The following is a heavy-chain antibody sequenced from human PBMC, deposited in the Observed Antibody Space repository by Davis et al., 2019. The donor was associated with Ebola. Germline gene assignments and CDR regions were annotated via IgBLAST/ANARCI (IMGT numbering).Heavy chain of an antibody. V-gene: IGHV3-23*01. CDR2: ISGGGGST. D-gene: IGHD3-3*01. CDR3: AKEIHRSFGVDDEPHYYAMNV. Sequence: GGSLRLSCAASGFTFGTYAMSWVRQAPGKGLEWVSGISGGGGSTYYADSVKGRFTISRDNAKNSLFLQMNSLRPEDTAVYYCAKEIHRSFGVDDEPHYYAMNVWGQGTTVTVS. J-gene: IGHJ6*02. CDR1: GFTFGTYA.